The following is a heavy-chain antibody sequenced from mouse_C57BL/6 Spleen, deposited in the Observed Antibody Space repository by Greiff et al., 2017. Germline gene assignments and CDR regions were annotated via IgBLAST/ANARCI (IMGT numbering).Heavy chain of an antibody. J-gene: IGHJ4*01. D-gene: IGHD2-1*01. CDR3: ARLCGNYGAMDY. V-gene: IGHV5-16*01. CDR2: INYDGSST. CDR1: GFTFSDYY. Sequence: EVKVVESEGGLVQPGSSMKLSCTASGFTFSDYYMAWVRQVPEKGLEWVANINYDGSSTYYLDSLKSRFIISRDNAKNILYLQMSSLKSEDTATYYCARLCGNYGAMDYWGQGTSVTVSS.